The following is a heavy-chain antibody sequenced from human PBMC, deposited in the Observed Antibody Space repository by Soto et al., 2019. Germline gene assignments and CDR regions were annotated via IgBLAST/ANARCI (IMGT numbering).Heavy chain of an antibody. CDR1: GDTFTFYS. CDR2: INPILSMS. J-gene: IGHJ4*02. CDR3: ANNYGSGYRAFDY. Sequence: QVQLVQSGAEVKKPGSSVRVSCKASGDTFTFYSINWVRQAPGLGLEWIGRINPILSMSNYAQRFQGRVTMTADKSTSTAYMKLSSLRSEDTAMYYSANNYGSGYRAFDYWGQGALVTVSS. V-gene: IGHV1-69*02. D-gene: IGHD3-10*01.